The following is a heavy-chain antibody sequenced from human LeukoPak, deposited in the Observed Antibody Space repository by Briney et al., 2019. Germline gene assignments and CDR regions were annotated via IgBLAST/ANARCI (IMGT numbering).Heavy chain of an antibody. CDR3: ARVGWLLPPDY. Sequence: TGGSLRLSCAASGFTFSSYWMSWVRQAPGKGLEWVANIKQDGSEKYYVDSVKGRITISRDNAKNSLYLQMNSLRAEDTAVYYCARVGWLLPPDYWGQGTLVTVSS. D-gene: IGHD3-22*01. CDR2: IKQDGSEK. V-gene: IGHV3-7*01. CDR1: GFTFSSYW. J-gene: IGHJ4*02.